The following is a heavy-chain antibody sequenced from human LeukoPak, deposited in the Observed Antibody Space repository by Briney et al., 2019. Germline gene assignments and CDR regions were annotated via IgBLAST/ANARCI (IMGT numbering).Heavy chain of an antibody. Sequence: SGGSLRLSCAASGFTVSSHFMTWVRKAPGKGLEWVSGIYSGGTTNYADSVKGRFTISRDNSRNTLYLQMSSLKAEDTAVYYCARDIGDAYGSNALAYWGQGTLVTVYS. J-gene: IGHJ4*02. CDR2: IYSGGTT. CDR1: GFTVSSHF. V-gene: IGHV3-66*01. D-gene: IGHD4-23*01. CDR3: ARDIGDAYGSNALAY.